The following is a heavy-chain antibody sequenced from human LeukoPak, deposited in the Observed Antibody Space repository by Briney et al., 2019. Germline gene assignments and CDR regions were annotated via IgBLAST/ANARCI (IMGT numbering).Heavy chain of an antibody. CDR3: ARDSDLRFGEQPSGNDAFDI. D-gene: IGHD3-10*01. J-gene: IGHJ3*02. CDR1: GGSISSGSYY. Sequence: SETLSLTCTVSGGSISSGSYYWSWIRQPAGKGLEWIGRIYTSGSTNYNPSLKSRVTISVDTSKNQFSLKLSSVTAADTAVYYCARDSDLRFGEQPSGNDAFDIWGQGTMVTVSS. V-gene: IGHV4-61*02. CDR2: IYTSGST.